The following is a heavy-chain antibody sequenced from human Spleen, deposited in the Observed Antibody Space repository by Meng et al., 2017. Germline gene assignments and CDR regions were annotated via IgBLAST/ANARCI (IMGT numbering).Heavy chain of an antibody. V-gene: IGHV3-7*01. CDR3: AREWFYGDYVAFDI. J-gene: IGHJ3*02. Sequence: GESLKISCAASGFTFSSYAMSWVRQTPGKGLEWVANIKQDGSDKYYVDSVKGRFTISRDNAKKSLNLQMNSLRAEDTALYYCAREWFYGDYVAFDIWGQGTMVTVSS. D-gene: IGHD4-17*01. CDR2: IKQDGSDK. CDR1: GFTFSSYA.